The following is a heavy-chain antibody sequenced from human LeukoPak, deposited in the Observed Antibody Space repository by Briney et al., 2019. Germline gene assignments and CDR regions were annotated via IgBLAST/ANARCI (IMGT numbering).Heavy chain of an antibody. D-gene: IGHD6-19*01. CDR1: GGSFSGYY. V-gene: IGHV4-34*01. CDR3: ASSGSGWPYTKNWFDP. CDR2: INHSGST. Sequence: SETLSLTCAVYGGSFSGYYWSWIRQPPGKGLEWIGEINHSGSTNYNPSLKSRVTISVDTSKNQFSLKLSSVTAADTAVYHCASSGSGWPYTKNWFDPWGQGTLVTVSS. J-gene: IGHJ5*02.